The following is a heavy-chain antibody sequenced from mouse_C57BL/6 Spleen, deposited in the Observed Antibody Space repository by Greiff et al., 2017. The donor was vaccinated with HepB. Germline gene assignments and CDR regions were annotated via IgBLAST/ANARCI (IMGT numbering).Heavy chain of an antibody. CDR2: ISYDGSN. CDR1: GYSITSGYY. V-gene: IGHV3-6*01. J-gene: IGHJ3*01. CDR3: ARDQYYYGSSEFAY. Sequence: ESGPGLVKPSQSLSLTCSVTGYSITSGYYWNWIRQFPGNKLEWMGYISYDGSNNYNPSLKNRISITRDTSKNQFFLKLNSVTTEDTATYYCARDQYYYGSSEFAYWGQGTLVTVSA. D-gene: IGHD1-1*01.